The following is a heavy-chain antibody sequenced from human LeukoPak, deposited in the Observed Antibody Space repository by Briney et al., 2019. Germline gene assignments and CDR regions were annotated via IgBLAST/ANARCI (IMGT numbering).Heavy chain of an antibody. CDR1: GGTFSSYA. V-gene: IGHV1-69*13. CDR2: IIPIFGTA. CDR3: ARDDEREPESTHVDTAMVTLNYYYMDV. Sequence: GASVKVSCKASGGTFSSYAISWVRQAPGQGLEWMGGIIPIFGTANYAQKFQGRVTITADESTSTAYMELSSLRSEDTAVYYCARDDEREPESTHVDTAMVTLNYYYMDVWGKGTTVTVSS. J-gene: IGHJ6*03. D-gene: IGHD5-18*01.